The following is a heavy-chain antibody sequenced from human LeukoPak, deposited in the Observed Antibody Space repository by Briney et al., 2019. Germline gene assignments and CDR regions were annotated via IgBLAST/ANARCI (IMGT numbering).Heavy chain of an antibody. J-gene: IGHJ6*02. CDR1: GFTFSSYA. V-gene: IGHV3-23*01. Sequence: PGGSLRLSCAASGFTFSSYAMSWVRQAPGKGLEWVSAISGSGGSTYYADSVKGRFTISRDNSKNSLYLQMNGLRAEDTAVYYSARVGFGGYNFGMDVWGQGTTVTVSS. D-gene: IGHD3-10*01. CDR3: ARVGFGGYNFGMDV. CDR2: ISGSGGST.